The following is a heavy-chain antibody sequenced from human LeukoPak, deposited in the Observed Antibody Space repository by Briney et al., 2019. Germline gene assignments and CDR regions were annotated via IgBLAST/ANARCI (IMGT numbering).Heavy chain of an antibody. CDR3: ATHCSGGSCYESAGYNWFDP. Sequence: NSSETLSLTCTVSGGSISSGGYYWSWIRQHPGKGLEWIGYIYYSGSTYYNPSLKSRVTISVDTSKNQFSLKLSSVTAADTAVYYCATHCSGGSCYESAGYNWFDPWGQGTLVTVSS. V-gene: IGHV4-31*03. CDR1: GGSISSGGYY. CDR2: IYYSGST. J-gene: IGHJ5*02. D-gene: IGHD2-15*01.